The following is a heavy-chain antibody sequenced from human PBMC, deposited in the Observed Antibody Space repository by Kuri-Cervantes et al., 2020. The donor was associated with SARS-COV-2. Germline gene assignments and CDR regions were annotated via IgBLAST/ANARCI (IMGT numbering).Heavy chain of an antibody. CDR3: AKDRDWLRTGVVGGAFDI. Sequence: SLKISCAASGFTFSSYGMNWVRQAPGKGLEWVSGISWHSGSIGYADSVKGRFTISRDNAKNSLYLQMNSLRAEDMALYYCAKDRDWLRTGVVGGAFDIWGQGTMVTVSS. V-gene: IGHV3-9*03. CDR2: ISWHSGSI. J-gene: IGHJ3*02. CDR1: GFTFSSYG. D-gene: IGHD3/OR15-3a*01.